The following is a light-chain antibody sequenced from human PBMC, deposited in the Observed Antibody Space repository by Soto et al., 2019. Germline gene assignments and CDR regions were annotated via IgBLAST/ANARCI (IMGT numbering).Light chain of an antibody. CDR1: QSVSSY. J-gene: IGKJ2*01. Sequence: EIVLTQSPATLSLSPGERATLSCRARQSVSSYLAWYQQKPGQAPRLLIYDASSRATGIPARFSGSGSGTDFTLTISSLEPEDFAVYYCQQRSNWARTFGQGTKLEIK. V-gene: IGKV3-11*01. CDR2: DAS. CDR3: QQRSNWART.